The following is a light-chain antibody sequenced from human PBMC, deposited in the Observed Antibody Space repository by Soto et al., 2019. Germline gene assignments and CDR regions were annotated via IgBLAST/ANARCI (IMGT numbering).Light chain of an antibody. J-gene: IGKJ3*01. Sequence: EIVLTQSPATLSLSPGERATLSCRASQSVSSYLAWYQQKPGQAPRLLIYDASDRATGIPARFSGSGSGTDFTLTISSLEPEDFAVYYCQYGSSPVTFGPGTKVDIK. CDR3: QYGSSPVT. V-gene: IGKV3-11*01. CDR1: QSVSSY. CDR2: DAS.